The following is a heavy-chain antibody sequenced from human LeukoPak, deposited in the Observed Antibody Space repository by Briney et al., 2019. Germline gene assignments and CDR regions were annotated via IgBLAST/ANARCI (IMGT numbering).Heavy chain of an antibody. J-gene: IGHJ4*02. CDR3: AKELLWFGSDPDY. Sequence: HPGGSLRLSCTASGFTFNFHAMHWVRQAPGKGLEWVALMSYDGNNKYYADSVKGRFTISRNNSKNILYLRMNSLSAADTAVYYCAKELLWFGSDPDYWGQGTLVTVSS. D-gene: IGHD3-10*01. V-gene: IGHV3-30-3*01. CDR1: GFTFNFHA. CDR2: MSYDGNNK.